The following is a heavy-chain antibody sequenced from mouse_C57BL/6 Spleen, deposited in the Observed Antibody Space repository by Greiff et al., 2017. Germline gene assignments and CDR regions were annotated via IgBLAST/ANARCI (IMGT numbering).Heavy chain of an antibody. CDR2: IHPKSGRT. CDR3: ARERDYGSSLVGC. J-gene: IGHJ2*01. CDR1: GYTFTCYW. D-gene: IGHD1-1*01. V-gene: IGHV1-64*01. Sequence: QVQLQQPGAELVKPGASVKLSCKASGYTFTCYWMHWVKQRPGQGLEWIGMIHPKSGRTTYNEKFLNKATLTVDKSSSTAYMQLSSLTSEDSAVYYCARERDYGSSLVGCWGQSSTLTVSS.